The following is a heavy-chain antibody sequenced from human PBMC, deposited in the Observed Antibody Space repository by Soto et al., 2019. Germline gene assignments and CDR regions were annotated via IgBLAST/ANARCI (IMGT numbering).Heavy chain of an antibody. Sequence: GASVKVSCKASGYTFTSYDINWVRQAPGQGHEWMGWMNPNSGNTGYAQKFQGRVTMTRNTSISTAYMELSSLRSEDTAVYYCARVGRYCFSNSCYYYDYYMVVWGEGITVSVSS. V-gene: IGHV1-8*01. J-gene: IGHJ6*03. CDR2: MNPNSGNT. CDR1: GYTFTSYD. CDR3: ARVGRYCFSNSCYYYDYYMVV. D-gene: IGHD2-2*01.